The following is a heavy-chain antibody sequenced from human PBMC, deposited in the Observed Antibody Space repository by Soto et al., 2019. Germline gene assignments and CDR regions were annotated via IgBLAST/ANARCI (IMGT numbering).Heavy chain of an antibody. CDR3: ARSYDSSGGWFDP. CDR1: GGSISSGGYY. V-gene: IGHV4-31*03. CDR2: IYYSGST. J-gene: IGHJ5*02. Sequence: QVQLQESGPGLVKPSQTLSLTCTVSGGSISSGGYYWSWIRQHPGKGLEWIGYIYYSGSTYYNPSLKSRVTISVDTSKNQFPLKLSSVTAADTAVYYCARSYDSSGGWFDPWGQGTLVTVSS. D-gene: IGHD3-22*01.